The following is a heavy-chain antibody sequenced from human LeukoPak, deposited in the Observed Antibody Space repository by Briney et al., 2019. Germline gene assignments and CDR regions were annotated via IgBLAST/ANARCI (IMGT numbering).Heavy chain of an antibody. CDR1: GGSMRSYF. J-gene: IGHJ4*02. CDR2: IYYSGST. D-gene: IGHD3-10*01. V-gene: IGHV4-59*01. CDR3: ARVWLLWFGELSTLFDY. Sequence: SETLSLTCTVSGGSMRSYFWSWIRQPPGKGLEWIGYIYYSGSTNYNPSLKSRVTISVDTSKNQFSLKLSSVTAADTAVYYCARVWLLWFGELSTLFDYWGQGTLVTVSS.